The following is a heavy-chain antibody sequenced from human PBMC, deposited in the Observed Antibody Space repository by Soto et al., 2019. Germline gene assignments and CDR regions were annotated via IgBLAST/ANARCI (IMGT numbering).Heavy chain of an antibody. CDR2: INAGNGNT. D-gene: IGHD3-22*01. J-gene: IGHJ6*02. CDR1: GYTFTSYA. Sequence: QVQLVQSGAEVKKPGASVKVSCKASGYTFTSYAMHWVRQAPGQRLEWMGWINAGNGNTKYSQKFQGRVTITRDTSASTAYMELSSLRSEDTAVYYCARDGYYDSSGYYYPPSGYYYGMDVWGQGTTVTVSS. CDR3: ARDGYYDSSGYYYPPSGYYYGMDV. V-gene: IGHV1-3*01.